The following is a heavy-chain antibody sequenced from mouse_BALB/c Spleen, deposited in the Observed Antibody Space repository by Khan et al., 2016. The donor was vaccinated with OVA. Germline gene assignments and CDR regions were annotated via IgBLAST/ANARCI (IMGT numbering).Heavy chain of an antibody. Sequence: VQLQESGPGLVAPSQSLSITCTVSGFSLTGYGVNWVRQPPGKGLEWLGMIWGDGSTDYNSALKSRLSIGKDNSKSQVFLKMHSLQTDDTARYYCARAYYGNYREAMDYWGQGTSVTVSS. CDR3: ARAYYGNYREAMDY. D-gene: IGHD2-10*01. J-gene: IGHJ4*01. V-gene: IGHV2-6-7*01. CDR1: GFSLTGYG. CDR2: IWGDGST.